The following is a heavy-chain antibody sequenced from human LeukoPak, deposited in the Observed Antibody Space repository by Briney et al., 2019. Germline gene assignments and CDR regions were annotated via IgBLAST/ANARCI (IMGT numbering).Heavy chain of an antibody. CDR1: GFTFDDYA. D-gene: IGHD2-15*01. V-gene: IGHV3-9*03. CDR3: VRDVSLGFCSGGACSAHFDY. Sequence: GRSLRLSCAASGFTFDDYAMHWVRQAPGKGLEWVSGISWNSDSTVYVDSVKGRFTISRDNARNSLYLQMYSLRPEDMALYYCVRDVSLGFCSGGACSAHFDYWGQGTLVIVSS. CDR2: ISWNSDST. J-gene: IGHJ4*02.